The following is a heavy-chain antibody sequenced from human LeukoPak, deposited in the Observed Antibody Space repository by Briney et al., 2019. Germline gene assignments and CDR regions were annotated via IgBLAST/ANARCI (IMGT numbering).Heavy chain of an antibody. CDR3: ASGGADSGSLFDY. D-gene: IGHD5-12*01. CDR1: GGSISSGDHY. V-gene: IGHV4-30-4*01. Sequence: SETLSLNCTVSGGSISSGDHYWSWIRQPPGKGLEWIGYIYYSGSTSGSTTYYNPSLKSRVTVSVDTSKNRFSLKLSSVTAADTAVYYCASGGADSGSLFDYWGQGTLVTVSS. CDR2: IYYSGSTSGSTT. J-gene: IGHJ4*02.